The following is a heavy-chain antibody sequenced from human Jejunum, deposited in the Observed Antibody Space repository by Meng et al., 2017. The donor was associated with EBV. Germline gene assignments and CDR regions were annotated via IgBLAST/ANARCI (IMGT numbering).Heavy chain of an antibody. J-gene: IGHJ4*02. CDR3: ARDYLWAFDY. V-gene: IGHV6-1*01. CDR1: GDSISNSGAS. Sequence: QVQRQQSGPALVEPSPTLSLTCAISGDSISNSGASWNWIRQSPSRGLEWLGRTYYRSKWGDDYAESVKGRITISADTSKNHFSLQLNSATPEDTAVYFCARDYLWAFDYWGQG. CDR2: TYYRSKWGD. D-gene: IGHD3-16*02.